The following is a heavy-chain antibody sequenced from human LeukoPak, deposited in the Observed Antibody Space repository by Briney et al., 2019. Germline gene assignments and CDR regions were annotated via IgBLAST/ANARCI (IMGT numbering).Heavy chain of an antibody. Sequence: SVKVSCKASGGTFSSYAISWVRQAPGQGLEWMGGIIPIFGTANYAQKFQGRVTITTDESTSTAYMELSSLSSEDTAVYYCARGDIWDYYMDVWGKGTTVTVSS. V-gene: IGHV1-69*05. CDR2: IIPIFGTA. CDR3: ARGDIWDYYMDV. J-gene: IGHJ6*03. CDR1: GGTFSSYA. D-gene: IGHD3-9*01.